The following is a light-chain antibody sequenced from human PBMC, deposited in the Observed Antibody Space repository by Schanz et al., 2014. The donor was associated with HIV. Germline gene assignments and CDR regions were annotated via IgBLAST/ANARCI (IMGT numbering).Light chain of an antibody. CDR3: ATWDRTLSAVV. CDR1: AFNIGQNF. J-gene: IGLJ2*01. CDR2: ANH. V-gene: IGLV1-51*01. Sequence: QSVLTQPPSVSAAPGQKVTIACSGSAFNIGQNFVSWYQHLPGTAPKLLIYANHERPSEIPDRFSASRTGTSATLAIIGLQSGDEAEYYCATWDRTLSAVVFGGGTKLTVL.